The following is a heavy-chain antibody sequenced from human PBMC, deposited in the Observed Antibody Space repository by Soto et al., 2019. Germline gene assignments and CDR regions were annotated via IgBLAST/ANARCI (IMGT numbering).Heavy chain of an antibody. J-gene: IGHJ4*02. CDR1: GFTFSTYA. V-gene: IGHV3-23*01. CDR2: ISGTGGST. Sequence: GGSLRLSCAASGFTFSTYAMNWVRRAPGKRLEWVSAISGTGGSTYYADSVKGRFTISRDNSKNTLYLQMNSLRAEDTAVYYCAKDLEDSATTVVTNWGQGTLVTVSS. D-gene: IGHD4-17*01. CDR3: AKDLEDSATTVVTN.